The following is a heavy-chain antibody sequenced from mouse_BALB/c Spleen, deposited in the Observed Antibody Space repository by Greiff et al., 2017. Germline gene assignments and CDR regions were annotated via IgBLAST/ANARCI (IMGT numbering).Heavy chain of an antibody. CDR1: GYSITSDYA. J-gene: IGHJ2*01. CDR3: ARKAVVAYYFDY. D-gene: IGHD1-1*01. V-gene: IGHV3-2*02. Sequence: EVKLVESGPGLVKPSQSLSLTCTVTGYSITSDYAWNWIRQFPGNKLEWMGYISYSGSTSYNPSLKSRISITRDTSKNQFFLQLNSVTTEDTATYYCARKAVVAYYFDYWGQGTTLTVSS. CDR2: ISYSGST.